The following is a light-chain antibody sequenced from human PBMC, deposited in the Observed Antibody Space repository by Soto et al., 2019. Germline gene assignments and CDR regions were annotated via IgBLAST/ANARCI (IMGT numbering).Light chain of an antibody. V-gene: IGKV3-20*01. CDR2: GVS. Sequence: EIVLTQSPGTLSLSPGERATLSCRASQSVSVSFLAWYQQKPGQAPRLLMYGVSSRATGIPDRFSGSGSGTDFTLTISRLEPEDFVVYYCQQFGSLPVTFGGGTKVEIK. CDR1: QSVSVSF. J-gene: IGKJ4*01. CDR3: QQFGSLPVT.